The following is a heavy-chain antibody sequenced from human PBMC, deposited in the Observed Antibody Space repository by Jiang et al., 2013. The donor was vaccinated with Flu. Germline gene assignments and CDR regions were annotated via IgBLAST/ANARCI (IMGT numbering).Heavy chain of an antibody. CDR3: VRGDYVGY. Sequence: SGAEVKKPGASVKVSCKASGYTFITYYMHWVRQAPEEGLQWMGLINPSSGSTTYAENFRGRVTMTSDTSTSTVYMELSSLRSEDTAVYYCVRGDYVGYWGQGTLLTVSS. J-gene: IGHJ4*02. CDR1: GYTFITYY. CDR2: INPSSGST. V-gene: IGHV1-46*03.